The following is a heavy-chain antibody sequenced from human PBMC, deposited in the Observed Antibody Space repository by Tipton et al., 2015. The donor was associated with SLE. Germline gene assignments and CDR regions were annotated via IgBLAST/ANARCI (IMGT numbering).Heavy chain of an antibody. J-gene: IGHJ4*02. CDR2: INHSGST. V-gene: IGHV4-34*01. CDR1: GGSFSGYY. Sequence: LRLSCAVYGGSFSGYYWSWIRQPPGKGLEWIGEINHSGSTNYNPSLKSRVTISVDTSKNQFSLKLSSVNAADTAVYYCARHGGYYFNYWGQGTLVTVSS. CDR3: ARHGGYYFNY. D-gene: IGHD4-23*01.